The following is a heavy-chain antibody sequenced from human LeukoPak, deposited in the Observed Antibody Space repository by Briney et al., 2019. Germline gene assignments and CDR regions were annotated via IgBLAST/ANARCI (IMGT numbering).Heavy chain of an antibody. CDR2: IWYDGSNK. Sequence: GWSLRLSCAASGFTFSSYGMHWVRQAPGKGLERVAVIWYDGSNKYYADSVKGRFTISRDNSKNTLYLQMNSLRAEDTAVYYCARNRIAAAGTGLCGYWGQGTLVTVSS. CDR3: ARNRIAAAGTGLCGY. D-gene: IGHD6-13*01. CDR1: GFTFSSYG. V-gene: IGHV3-33*01. J-gene: IGHJ4*02.